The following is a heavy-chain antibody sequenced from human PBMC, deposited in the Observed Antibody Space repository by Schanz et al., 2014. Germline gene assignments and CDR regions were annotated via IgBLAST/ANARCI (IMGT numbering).Heavy chain of an antibody. D-gene: IGHD4-17*01. V-gene: IGHV3-74*01. CDR2: INSDGTTT. Sequence: EVQLVESGGGLVQPGGSLRLSCAASGFTFSTYWMHWVRQAPGKGLVWVSHINSDGTTTTYADSVKGRFTISRDNAKKSLYLRMNSLRAEDTAVYYCARDAVTPVLTPGFYYWGQGTLVTVSS. CDR1: GFTFSTYW. J-gene: IGHJ4*02. CDR3: ARDAVTPVLTPGFYY.